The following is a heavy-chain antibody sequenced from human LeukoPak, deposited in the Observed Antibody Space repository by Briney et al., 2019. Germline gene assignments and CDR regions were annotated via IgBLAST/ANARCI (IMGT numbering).Heavy chain of an antibody. V-gene: IGHV4-39*07. Sequence: SETLSHTCTLSGVSIAVFGGSIDSSSYFWAWVRQPPGKGLEWIGSIHYSGSTYYNPSLKSRVTISIDTSKNQFSLKLRSVTAADTAVYYCARDSYYGSSGHAPWGQGILVTVSS. CDR1: GVSIAVFGGSIDSSSYF. CDR2: IHYSGST. J-gene: IGHJ5*02. D-gene: IGHD3-22*01. CDR3: ARDSYYGSSGHAP.